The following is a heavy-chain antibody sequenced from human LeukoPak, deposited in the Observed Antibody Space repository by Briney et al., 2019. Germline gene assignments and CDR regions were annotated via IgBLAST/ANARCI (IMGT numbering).Heavy chain of an antibody. Sequence: GGSLRLSCVTSGFSLSSEWMSWGRQAPGKGPEWVATIKQDGSEKYYVDSVKGRFTISRDNARNSLYLQMNSLRAEDTAVYYCAKVEGASKASVYWGQGALVTVSS. J-gene: IGHJ4*02. CDR1: GFSLSSEW. V-gene: IGHV3-7*03. D-gene: IGHD1-1*01. CDR3: AKVEGASKASVY. CDR2: IKQDGSEK.